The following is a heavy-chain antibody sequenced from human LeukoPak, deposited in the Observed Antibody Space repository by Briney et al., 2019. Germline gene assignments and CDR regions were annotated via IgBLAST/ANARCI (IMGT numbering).Heavy chain of an antibody. CDR3: AKDLYCSSTSCYMDD. J-gene: IGHJ6*03. CDR2: ISGSGGYT. Sequence: PGGSLRLSCAASGFTVSSNYMSWVRQAPGKGLEWVSGISGSGGYTYYADSVKGRFTISRDNSNNTPYLQMNSLRAEDTAVYYCAKDLYCSSTSCYMDDWGKGTTVTVSS. CDR1: GFTVSSNY. D-gene: IGHD2-2*01. V-gene: IGHV3-23*01.